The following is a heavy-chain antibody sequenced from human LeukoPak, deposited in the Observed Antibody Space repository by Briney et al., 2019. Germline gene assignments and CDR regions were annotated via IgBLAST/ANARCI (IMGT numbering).Heavy chain of an antibody. CDR1: GYTFTGYY. D-gene: IGHD2-21*02. Sequence: ASVKVSCKASGYTFTGYYMHWVRQAPGQGLEWMGWINPNSGGTNYAQKFQGRVTMTRDTSISTAYMELSRLRSDDTAVYYCATAYCGGDCYYFDFWGQGTLVTVSS. CDR2: INPNSGGT. CDR3: ATAYCGGDCYYFDF. V-gene: IGHV1-2*02. J-gene: IGHJ4*02.